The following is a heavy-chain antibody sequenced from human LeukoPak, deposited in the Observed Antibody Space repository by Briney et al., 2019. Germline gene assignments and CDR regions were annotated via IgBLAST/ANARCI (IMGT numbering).Heavy chain of an antibody. V-gene: IGHV3-23*01. D-gene: IGHD2-21*01. CDR3: AKEEEVILWWSLDY. Sequence: PGGSLRLSCAASGFTFSSYSMNWVRQAPGKGLEWVSAISGSGGSTYYADSVKGPFTISRDNSKNTLYLQMNRLRAEDTAVYYCAKEEEVILWWSLDYWGQGTLVTVSS. CDR1: GFTFSSYS. CDR2: ISGSGGST. J-gene: IGHJ4*02.